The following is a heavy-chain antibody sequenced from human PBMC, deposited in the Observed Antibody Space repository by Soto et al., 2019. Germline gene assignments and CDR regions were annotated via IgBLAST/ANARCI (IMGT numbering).Heavy chain of an antibody. Sequence: SETLCRTCALGGGSFSRYYCSWIRHRPAKGLEWSGQINDSGSTNYSPCLKSRVTVSLGTARSQCSLNLISVTSSATAVYCVGRRPPLRTFGVVTQFDPRRQRPLVTVSS. CDR1: GGSFSRYY. CDR2: INDSGST. J-gene: IGHJ5*02. D-gene: IGHD3-3*01. CDR3: GRRPPLRTFGVVTQFDP. V-gene: IGHV4-34*01.